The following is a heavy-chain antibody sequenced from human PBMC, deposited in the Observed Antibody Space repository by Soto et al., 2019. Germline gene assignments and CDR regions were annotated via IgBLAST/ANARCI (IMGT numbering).Heavy chain of an antibody. Sequence: SETLSLTCAVYGGSFSGYYWSWIRQPPGKGLEWIGEINHSGSTNYNPSLKSRVTISVDTSKNQFSLKLSSVTAADTAVYYCARERRYDFWSGYGREWFDPWGQGTLVTVSS. CDR2: INHSGST. D-gene: IGHD3-3*01. J-gene: IGHJ5*02. CDR1: GGSFSGYY. CDR3: ARERRYDFWSGYGREWFDP. V-gene: IGHV4-34*01.